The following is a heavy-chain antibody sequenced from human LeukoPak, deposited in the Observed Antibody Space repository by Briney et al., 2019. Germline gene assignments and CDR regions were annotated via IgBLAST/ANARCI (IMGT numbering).Heavy chain of an antibody. CDR1: GFNFTNYN. J-gene: IGHJ3*02. CDR2: IHSSSGSI. Sequence: GGSLRLSCAASGFNFTNYNMNWVRQAPGKGLEWVSSIHSSSGSIYYADSLKGQFTISRDNAKNSLYLQMNSLRAEDTAVYYCARDLAWDAFDIWGQGTMVTVFS. CDR3: ARDLAWDAFDI. V-gene: IGHV3-21*01.